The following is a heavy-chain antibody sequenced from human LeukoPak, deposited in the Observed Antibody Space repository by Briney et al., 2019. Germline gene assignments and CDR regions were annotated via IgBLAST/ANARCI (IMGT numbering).Heavy chain of an antibody. J-gene: IGHJ6*02. CDR2: IDWDDDK. CDR1: GFSLSTTGMC. CDR3: ARIAYSSTWPSYGMDV. Sequence: SGPTLVNPTQTLTLTCTFSGFSLSTTGMCVGWFRQPPGKALEWLARIDWDDDKYYSPSLKTRLTISKGTSKNQVVLTMTNMDPVDTATYYCARIAYSSTWPSYGMDVWGQGTTVTVSS. V-gene: IGHV2-70*11. D-gene: IGHD6-13*01.